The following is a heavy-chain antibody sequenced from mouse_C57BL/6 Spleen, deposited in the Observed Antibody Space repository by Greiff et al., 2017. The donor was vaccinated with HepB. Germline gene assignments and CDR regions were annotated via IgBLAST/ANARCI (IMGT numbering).Heavy chain of an antibody. Sequence: QVQLQQPGAELVMPGASVKLSCKASGYTFTSYWMHWVKQRPGQGLEWIGEIDPSDSYTNYNQKFKGKSTLTVDKSSSTAYMQLSSLTSEDPAVYYCARLLAHFDYWGQGTTLTVSS. V-gene: IGHV1-69*01. J-gene: IGHJ2*01. CDR2: IDPSDSYT. CDR3: ARLLAHFDY. CDR1: GYTFTSYW.